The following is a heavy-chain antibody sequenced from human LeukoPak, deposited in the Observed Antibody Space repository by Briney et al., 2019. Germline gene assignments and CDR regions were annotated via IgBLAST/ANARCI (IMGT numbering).Heavy chain of an antibody. Sequence: PGGSLRLSCAASGFTFSGYAMSWVRQAPGKGLEWVSAISGSGGSTYYADSVKGRFTISRDNSKNTLYLQMNSLRAEDTAVYYCAKVALLTNYGDYPYYFDYWAREPWSPSPQ. CDR2: ISGSGGST. J-gene: IGHJ4*02. D-gene: IGHD4-17*01. CDR3: AKVALLTNYGDYPYYFDY. V-gene: IGHV3-23*01. CDR1: GFTFSGYA.